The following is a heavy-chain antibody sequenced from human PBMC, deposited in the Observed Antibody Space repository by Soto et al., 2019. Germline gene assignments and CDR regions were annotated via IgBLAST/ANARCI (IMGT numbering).Heavy chain of an antibody. V-gene: IGHV1-3*01. Sequence: ASVKVSCKASGYTFTSYAMHWVRQAPGQRLEWMGWINAGNGKTKYSQKFQGRVTITADKSTSTAYMELSSLRSEDTAVYYCADSSSWFNWFDPWGQGTLVTVSS. D-gene: IGHD6-13*01. CDR3: ADSSSWFNWFDP. CDR2: INAGNGKT. J-gene: IGHJ5*02. CDR1: GYTFTSYA.